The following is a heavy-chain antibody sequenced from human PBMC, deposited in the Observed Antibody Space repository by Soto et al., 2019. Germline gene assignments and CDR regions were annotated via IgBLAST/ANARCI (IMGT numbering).Heavy chain of an antibody. CDR3: ARSQGSSTSLEIYYYYYYGMDV. Sequence: QVQLVQSGAEVKKPGSSVKVSCKASGGTFGSYAIGWVRQAPGQGLEWMGGIIPIPGTANYAQKFQGRVTIAADESTSTAYMELSSLRSEDTAVYYCARSQGSSTSLEIYYYYYYGMDVWGQGTTVTVPS. V-gene: IGHV1-69*01. J-gene: IGHJ6*02. D-gene: IGHD2-2*01. CDR2: IIPIPGTA. CDR1: GGTFGSYA.